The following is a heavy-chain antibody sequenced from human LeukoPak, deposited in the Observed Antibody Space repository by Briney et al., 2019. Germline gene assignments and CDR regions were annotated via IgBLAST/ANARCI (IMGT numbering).Heavy chain of an antibody. V-gene: IGHV1-2*02. Sequence: ASVKVSCKASVYTFTGYYMHWVRQAPGQGLEWMGWINPDSGGTNYAQKFQGRVTMTRDTSISTAYMELSRLRSDDTAVYYCARDLPHYDSSGYFPPGYYYYYMDVWGKGTTVTVSS. D-gene: IGHD3-22*01. CDR3: ARDLPHYDSSGYFPPGYYYYYMDV. CDR1: VYTFTGYY. CDR2: INPDSGGT. J-gene: IGHJ6*03.